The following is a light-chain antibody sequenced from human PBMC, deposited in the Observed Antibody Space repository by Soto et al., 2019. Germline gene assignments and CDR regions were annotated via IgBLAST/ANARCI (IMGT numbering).Light chain of an antibody. Sequence: EVVMTQFPATLSVSPGERATLSCRASQSLSSNLAWYQQKPGQAPRLLIYGASTRATGVPARFSGSGSGTEFTLTISSLQSEDFAVYYCQQYNNWWTFGQGTKVEI. CDR1: QSLSSN. J-gene: IGKJ1*01. CDR2: GAS. CDR3: QQYNNWWT. V-gene: IGKV3-15*01.